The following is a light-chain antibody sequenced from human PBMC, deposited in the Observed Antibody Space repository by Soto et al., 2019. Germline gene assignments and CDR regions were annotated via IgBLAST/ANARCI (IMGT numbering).Light chain of an antibody. CDR3: CSYAGSYFGV. J-gene: IGLJ3*02. Sequence: QSVLTQPRSVSGSPGQSVTISCTGTTSDVGGYNYVSWYHQHPGKAPKLMIYDVTKRPSGVPDRFSGSKSGNTASLTISGLQAEDEADYYCCSYAGSYFGVFGGGTKLTVL. V-gene: IGLV2-11*01. CDR1: TSDVGGYNY. CDR2: DVT.